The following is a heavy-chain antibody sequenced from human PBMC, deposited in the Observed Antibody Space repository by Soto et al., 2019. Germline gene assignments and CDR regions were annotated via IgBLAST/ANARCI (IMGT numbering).Heavy chain of an antibody. CDR2: IYWDDDK. Sequence: QITLKESGPTLVKPTQTLTLTCTFSGFSLTTYGVGVGWIRQPPGKALQWLALIYWDDDKRYCPSLKSRLTITKDTSKNQVVLTMTNMDPVDTATYFCAHRLTLNSDWNYGRFDDWGQGTLVTVSS. CDR1: GFSLTTYGVG. CDR3: AHRLTLNSDWNYGRFDD. V-gene: IGHV2-5*02. D-gene: IGHD1-7*01. J-gene: IGHJ4*02.